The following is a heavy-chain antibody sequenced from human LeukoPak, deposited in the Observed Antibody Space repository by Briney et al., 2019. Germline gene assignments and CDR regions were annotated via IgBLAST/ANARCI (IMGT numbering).Heavy chain of an antibody. Sequence: SVKHSCKASAATLRSYAISWVRQAPGQGLEWMVRIIPIFSTANYAQKYQGRVTITADKSTSTAYMELSSLRSEDTAVYYCAGFSSSWYNWFDPWGQGTLVTVSS. V-gene: IGHV1-69*06. CDR1: AATLRSYA. CDR3: AGFSSSWYNWFDP. D-gene: IGHD6-13*01. CDR2: IIPIFSTA. J-gene: IGHJ5*02.